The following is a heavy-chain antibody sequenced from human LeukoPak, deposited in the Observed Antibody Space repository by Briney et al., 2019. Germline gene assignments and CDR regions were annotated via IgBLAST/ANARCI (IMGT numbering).Heavy chain of an antibody. V-gene: IGHV4-61*02. CDR1: GGSISSGSYY. CDR3: AGQYNWNYVGLTQNYYYYMDV. CDR2: IYTSGST. J-gene: IGHJ6*03. Sequence: SETLSLTCTVSGGSISSGSYYWSWIRQPAGKGLEWIGRIYTSGSTNYNPSLKSRVTISVDTAKNQFSLTLSSVTAADTAVYYCAGQYNWNYVGLTQNYYYYMDVWGKGTTVTVSS. D-gene: IGHD1-7*01.